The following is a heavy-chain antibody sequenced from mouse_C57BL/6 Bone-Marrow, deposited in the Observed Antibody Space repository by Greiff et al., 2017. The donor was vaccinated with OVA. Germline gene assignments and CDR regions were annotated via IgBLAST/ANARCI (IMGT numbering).Heavy chain of an antibody. J-gene: IGHJ2*01. V-gene: IGHV1-26*01. Sequence: VQLQQSGPELVKPGASVKISCKASGYTFTDYYMNWVKQSHGKSLEWIGDINPNNGGTSYNQKFKGKATLTVDKSSSTAYMELLGLTSEDSAVYYCARSRITTVVDSYYFAYWGQGTTLTVSS. CDR2: INPNNGGT. CDR3: ARSRITTVVDSYYFAY. D-gene: IGHD1-1*01. CDR1: GYTFTDYY.